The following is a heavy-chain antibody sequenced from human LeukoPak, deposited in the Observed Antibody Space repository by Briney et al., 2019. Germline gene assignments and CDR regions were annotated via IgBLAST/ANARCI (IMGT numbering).Heavy chain of an antibody. D-gene: IGHD3-9*01. CDR1: GGTFSTCT. J-gene: IGHJ4*02. V-gene: IGHV1-69*05. CDR2: IIPIFGTP. Sequence: SVKVSCKASGGTFSTCTINWVRQAPGQGLEWMGNIIPIFGTPNYAQRLQGRVSITTDESTSTAYMEASSLRSEDTAVYYCATTWDNILAGYYNPFDYWGQGTLVTVSS. CDR3: ATTWDNILAGYYNPFDY.